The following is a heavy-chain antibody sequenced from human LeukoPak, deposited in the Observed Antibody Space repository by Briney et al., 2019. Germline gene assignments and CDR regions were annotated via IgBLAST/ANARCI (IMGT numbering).Heavy chain of an antibody. Sequence: PSETLSLTCSVSGGSISNYYWSWIRQPAGKGLEWIGRIYSSGSTNYSPSLKSRVTISVDTSKNQFSLKLSSVTAADTAVYYCARLRPAGGWFDPWGQGTLVTVSS. CDR1: GGSISNYY. CDR2: IYSSGST. V-gene: IGHV4-4*07. CDR3: ARLRPAGGWFDP. J-gene: IGHJ5*02. D-gene: IGHD2-2*01.